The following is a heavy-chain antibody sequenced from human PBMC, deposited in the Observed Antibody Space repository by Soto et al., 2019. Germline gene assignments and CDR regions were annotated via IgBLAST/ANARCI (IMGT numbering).Heavy chain of an antibody. J-gene: IGHJ6*03. CDR2: INQDGSEN. CDR3: ARPPWFGDRRYYSYMDV. Sequence: GGSLRLSCAASGFTFRSYWMSWVRQAPGKGLEWVANINQDGSENYYVDSVKGRFTISRDNAKNSLFLQMHSLRAEDTAMYYCARPPWFGDRRYYSYMDVWGEGTTVTVSS. D-gene: IGHD3-10*01. CDR1: GFTFRSYW. V-gene: IGHV3-7*01.